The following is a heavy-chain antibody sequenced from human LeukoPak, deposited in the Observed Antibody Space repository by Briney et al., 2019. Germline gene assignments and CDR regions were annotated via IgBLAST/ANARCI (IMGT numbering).Heavy chain of an antibody. D-gene: IGHD3-22*01. CDR1: GFTFSSYA. J-gene: IGHJ4*02. CDR3: ARDGYYYDSSGYSGFDY. CDR2: ISGSGGST. Sequence: GGSLRLSCAASGFTFSSYAMSWVRQAPGKGLEWVSAISGSGGSTYYADSVKGRFTISRDNSKNTLYLQMNSLRAEDTAVYYCARDGYYYDSSGYSGFDYWGQGTLVTVSS. V-gene: IGHV3-23*01.